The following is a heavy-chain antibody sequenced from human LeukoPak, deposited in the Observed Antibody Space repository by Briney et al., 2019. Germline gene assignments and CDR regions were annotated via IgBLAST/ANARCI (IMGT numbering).Heavy chain of an antibody. CDR2: INSDGSST. J-gene: IGHJ5*02. CDR1: GFTFSSYW. D-gene: IGHD3-10*01. Sequence: GGSLRLSCAASGFTFSSYWMHWVRQAPGKGLVWVSRINSDGSSTSYADSVKGRFTISRDNAKNTLYLQMNSLRAEDTAVYYCARDRDDYYYGSGSYYSTNWFDPWGQGTLVTVSS. V-gene: IGHV3-74*01. CDR3: ARDRDDYYYGSGSYYSTNWFDP.